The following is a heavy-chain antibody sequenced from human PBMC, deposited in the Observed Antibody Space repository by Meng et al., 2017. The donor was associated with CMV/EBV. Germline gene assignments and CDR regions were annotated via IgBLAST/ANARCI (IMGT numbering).Heavy chain of an antibody. CDR2: ISSSSSYI. V-gene: IGHV3-21*01. D-gene: IGHD3-10*01. J-gene: IGHJ4*02. CDR1: GFTFSSYS. Sequence: GGSLILSCAASGFTFSSYSMNWVRQAPGKGLEWVSSISSSSSYIYYADSVKGRFTISRDNAKNSLYLQMNSLRAEDTAVYYCARDAYYYGSGSYSEVDYWGQGTLVTVSS. CDR3: ARDAYYYGSGSYSEVDY.